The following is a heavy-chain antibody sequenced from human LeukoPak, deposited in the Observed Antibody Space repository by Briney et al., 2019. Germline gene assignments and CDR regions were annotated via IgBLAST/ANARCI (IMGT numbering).Heavy chain of an antibody. J-gene: IGHJ4*02. CDR1: GFTFSSYW. Sequence: GGSLRLSCAASGFTFSSYWMSWVRQAPGKGLEWVANIKQYGSEKYYVDSVKGRFTISRDSAKNSLYLKMNSLSAEDTAVYYCARLRAVAGPAYWGQGTLVTVSS. CDR3: ARLRAVAGPAY. CDR2: IKQYGSEK. V-gene: IGHV3-7*01. D-gene: IGHD6-19*01.